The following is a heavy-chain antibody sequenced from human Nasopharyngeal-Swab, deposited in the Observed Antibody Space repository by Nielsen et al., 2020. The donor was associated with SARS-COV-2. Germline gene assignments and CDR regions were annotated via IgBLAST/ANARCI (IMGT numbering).Heavy chain of an antibody. D-gene: IGHD3-22*01. V-gene: IGHV4-4*07. J-gene: IGHJ4*02. CDR3: ARVENYYDSSGYRQYYFDY. Sequence: SETLSLTCTVSGGSISSYYWSWIRQPAGKGLEWIGRIYTSGSTNYNPSLKSRVTMSVDTSKNQFSLKLSSVTAADTAVYYCARVENYYDSSGYRQYYFDYWGQGTLVTVSS. CDR2: IYTSGST. CDR1: GGSISSYY.